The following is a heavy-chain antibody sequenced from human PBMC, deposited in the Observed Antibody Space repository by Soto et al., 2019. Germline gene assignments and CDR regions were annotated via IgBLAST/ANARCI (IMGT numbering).Heavy chain of an antibody. CDR1: VFTFSSYA. D-gene: IGHD6-13*01. J-gene: IGHJ4*01. Sequence: GGSLRLSCAASVFTFSSYAMSWVRQAPGKGLEWVSASIGSGVITYYADSVKGRFTISIDNSKNTLYLQMNSMRAEDTAAYYCAKRQGDWQLFSFDYCGHVTLLNVSS. CDR3: AKRQGDWQLFSFDY. V-gene: IGHV3-23*01. CDR2: SIGSGVIT.